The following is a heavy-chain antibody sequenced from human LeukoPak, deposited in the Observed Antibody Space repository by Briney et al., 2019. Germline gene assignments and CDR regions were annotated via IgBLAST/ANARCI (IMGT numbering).Heavy chain of an antibody. CDR3: TRNRGIATAGILQAPHDY. CDR2: IRSKPYGETT. CDR1: GFAFGDYA. Sequence: GRSLRLSCSASGFAFGDYAMSWVRQAPGGGLEWVGVIRSKPYGETTEYAASAKGRFTISRDDSKNIVYLQMNSLKVEDTALYYCTRNRGIATAGILQAPHDYWGQGTHVAVSS. V-gene: IGHV3-49*04. J-gene: IGHJ4*02. D-gene: IGHD6-13*01.